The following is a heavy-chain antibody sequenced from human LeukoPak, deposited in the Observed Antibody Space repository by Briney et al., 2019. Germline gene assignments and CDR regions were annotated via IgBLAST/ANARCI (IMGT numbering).Heavy chain of an antibody. J-gene: IGHJ4*02. CDR3: ANLIIASGQGVDY. V-gene: IGHV3-64*01. Sequence: QSGGSLRLSCAVSGFTFSSYAMHWVRQAPGKGLEFVSAISSNGGYTYYANSVKGRFTISRDNSKNTLYLQMNSLRPEDTAMYYCANLIIASGQGVDYWGQGTPVTVSS. D-gene: IGHD6-19*01. CDR1: GFTFSSYA. CDR2: ISSNGGYT.